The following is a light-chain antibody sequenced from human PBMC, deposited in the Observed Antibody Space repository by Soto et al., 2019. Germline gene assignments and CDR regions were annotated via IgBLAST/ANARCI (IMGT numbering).Light chain of an antibody. CDR2: GAS. Sequence: EIVMTQSPATLSVSPGERATLSCRAGQSVSSNLAWYQQKPGQAPTLLIYGASARATGIPVRFSGSRPGTEFTLTISSLQSEDFAVYYCQHYNNWPFTFGQGTKVDIK. V-gene: IGKV3-15*01. CDR3: QHYNNWPFT. CDR1: QSVSSN. J-gene: IGKJ2*01.